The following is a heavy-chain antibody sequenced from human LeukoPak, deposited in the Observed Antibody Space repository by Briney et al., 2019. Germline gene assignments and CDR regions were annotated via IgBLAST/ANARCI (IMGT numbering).Heavy chain of an antibody. D-gene: IGHD5-24*01. J-gene: IGHJ4*02. V-gene: IGHV1-69*01. CDR1: LGTPSSYS. CDR2: IIPIFGTA. Sequence: SVKVSCKSSLGTPSSYSISAVRQAPGQGLEWMGGIIPIFGTANYAQKFQGRVTITADESTSTAYMELSSLRSEDTAGYYCMREFEIATNKFDYWGQGTLVTVSS. CDR3: MREFEIATNKFDY.